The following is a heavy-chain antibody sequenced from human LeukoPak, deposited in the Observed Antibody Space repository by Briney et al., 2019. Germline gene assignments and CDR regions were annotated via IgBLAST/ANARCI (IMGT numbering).Heavy chain of an antibody. CDR2: INHSGST. V-gene: IGHV4-34*01. Sequence: SETLSLTCAVYGGSFSGYYWSWVRRPPGKGLEWIGEINHSGSTNYNPSLKSRVTISVDTPKNQFSLKLSSVTAADTAVYYCARPNTAMVPYYFDYWGQGTLVTVSS. J-gene: IGHJ4*02. D-gene: IGHD5-18*01. CDR3: ARPNTAMVPYYFDY. CDR1: GGSFSGYY.